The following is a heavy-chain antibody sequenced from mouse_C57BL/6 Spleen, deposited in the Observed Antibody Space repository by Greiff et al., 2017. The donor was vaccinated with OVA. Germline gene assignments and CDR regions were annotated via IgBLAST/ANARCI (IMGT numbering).Heavy chain of an antibody. CDR1: GYTFTNYW. V-gene: IGHV1-63*01. Sequence: QVQLKQSGAELVRPGTSVKMSCKASGYTFTNYWIGWAKQRPGHGLEWIGDIYPGGGYTNYNEKFKGKATLTADKSSSTAYMQFSSLTSEDSAIYYCARTERDRPWYFDVWGTGTTVTVSS. CDR2: IYPGGGYT. J-gene: IGHJ1*03. D-gene: IGHD3-3*01. CDR3: ARTERDRPWYFDV.